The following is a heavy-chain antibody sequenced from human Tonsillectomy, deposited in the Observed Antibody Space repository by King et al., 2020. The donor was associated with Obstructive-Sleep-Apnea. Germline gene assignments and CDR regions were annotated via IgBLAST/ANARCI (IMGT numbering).Heavy chain of an antibody. J-gene: IGHJ4*02. CDR2: ISTSGGTT. Sequence: EVQLVESGGGLVQPGGSLRLSCAASGFFFSDYVMNWVRQAQGKGLEWVSAISTSGGTTYYADSVKGRFTISRDNSKNTVYLQMSSLRAEDTAEYFCAKAREGYCSDGSCLPPDYWGQGTLVTVSS. CDR3: AKAREGYCSDGSCLPPDY. CDR1: GFFFSDYV. D-gene: IGHD2-15*01. V-gene: IGHV3-23*04.